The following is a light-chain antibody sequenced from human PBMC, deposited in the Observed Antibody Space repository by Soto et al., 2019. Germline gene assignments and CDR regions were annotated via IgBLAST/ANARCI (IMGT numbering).Light chain of an antibody. J-gene: IGKJ1*01. CDR1: QSVSSRY. CDR2: GAS. CDR3: QQYGSSPQT. V-gene: IGKV3-20*01. Sequence: EVVLTQSQGTLSLGRGETATLSCGASQSVSSRYVVGLAWYQQKPGQAPRLLMYGASSRATGIPDRFSGSGSGTDFTLTISRVEPEDFAVYFCQQYGSSPQTFGQVTKVAIK.